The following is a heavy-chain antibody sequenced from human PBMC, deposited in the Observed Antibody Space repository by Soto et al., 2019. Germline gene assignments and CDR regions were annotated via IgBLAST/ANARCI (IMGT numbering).Heavy chain of an antibody. CDR2: ISGHNGNT. D-gene: IGHD3-22*01. Sequence: ASVKVSCKASGYSFTSYGISWVRQAPGQGPEWMGWISGHNGNTNHPQSLQGRVTMTTDTSRNTAYMELRSLRSDDTAVYYCARHRFNYYDDTVYYYFDYWGQGTLVTVSS. CDR1: GYSFTSYG. J-gene: IGHJ4*02. V-gene: IGHV1-18*04. CDR3: ARHRFNYYDDTVYYYFDY.